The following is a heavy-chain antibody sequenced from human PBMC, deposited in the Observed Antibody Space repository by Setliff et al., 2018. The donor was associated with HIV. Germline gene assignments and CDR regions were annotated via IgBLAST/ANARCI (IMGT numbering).Heavy chain of an antibody. Sequence: PSETLSLTCTASGGSISSYYWSWIRQPAGKGLEWVGRIYTSGSTNYNPSLKSRVTMSVDTSKDQFSLKLSSVTAADTAVYYCARETGSGSYYDYWGQGTLVTVSS. J-gene: IGHJ4*02. D-gene: IGHD3-10*01. V-gene: IGHV4-4*07. CDR3: ARETGSGSYYDY. CDR2: IYTSGST. CDR1: GGSISSYY.